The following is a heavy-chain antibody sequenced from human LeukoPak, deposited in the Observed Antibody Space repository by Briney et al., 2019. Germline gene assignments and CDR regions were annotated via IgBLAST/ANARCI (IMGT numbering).Heavy chain of an antibody. V-gene: IGHV4-4*07. CDR2: IYTSGST. CDR1: GGSISSYY. CDR3: ARETLGLDYYDSSGYYGSFDY. D-gene: IGHD3-22*01. Sequence: SETLSLTCTVSGGSISSYYWSWIRQPAGKGLEWIGRIYTSGSTYYNPSLKSRVTISVDTSKNQFSLKLSSVTAADTAVYYCARETLGLDYYDSSGYYGSFDYWGQGTLVTVSS. J-gene: IGHJ4*02.